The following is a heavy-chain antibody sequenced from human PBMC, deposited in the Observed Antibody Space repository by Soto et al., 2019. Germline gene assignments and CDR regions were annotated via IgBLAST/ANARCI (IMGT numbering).Heavy chain of an antibody. CDR3: ATAFGVSFTIFGVAPND. Sequence: GASVKVSCKVSGYTLTELSMHCVRQAPGKGLEWMGGFDPEDGETIYAQKFQGRVTMTEDTSTDTAYMELSSLRSEDTAVYYCATAFGVSFTIFGVAPNDWGQGTLVTVSS. CDR1: GYTLTELS. D-gene: IGHD3-3*01. V-gene: IGHV1-24*01. CDR2: FDPEDGET. J-gene: IGHJ4*02.